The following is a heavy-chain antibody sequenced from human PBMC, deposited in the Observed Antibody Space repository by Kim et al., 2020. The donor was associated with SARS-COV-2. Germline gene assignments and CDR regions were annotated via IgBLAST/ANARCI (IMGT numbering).Heavy chain of an antibody. CDR3: AKDNIQWLVPDYYYYYGMDV. V-gene: IGHV3-23*01. D-gene: IGHD6-19*01. CDR1: GFTFSSYA. CDR2: ISGSGGST. J-gene: IGHJ6*02. Sequence: GGSLRLSCAASGFTFSSYAMSWVRQAPGKGLEWVSAISGSGGSTYYADSVKGRFTISRDNSKNTLYLKMNSLRAEDTAVYYCAKDNIQWLVPDYYYYYGMDVWGQGTTVTVSS.